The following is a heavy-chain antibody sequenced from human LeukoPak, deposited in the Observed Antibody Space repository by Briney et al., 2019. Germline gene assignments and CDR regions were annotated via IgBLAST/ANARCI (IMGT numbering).Heavy chain of an antibody. CDR3: ARQLIGYCSGGSCQLNWFDP. CDR1: GGSFIDYY. J-gene: IGHJ5*02. V-gene: IGHV4-34*01. D-gene: IGHD2-15*01. CDR2: VNHSGSA. Sequence: PSETLSLTCSVYGGSFIDYYWSWIRQPPGKGLEWIGEVNHSGSANYNPSLKSRVTISEDTSKNQFSLKLSSVTAADTAVYYCARQLIGYCSGGSCQLNWFDPWGQGTLVTVSS.